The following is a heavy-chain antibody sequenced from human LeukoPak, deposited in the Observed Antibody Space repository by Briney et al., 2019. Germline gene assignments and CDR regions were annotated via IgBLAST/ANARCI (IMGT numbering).Heavy chain of an antibody. CDR1: AFTFSDYY. V-gene: IGHV3-11*01. CDR2: ISSRGYSI. Sequence: AGGSLRLSCVASAFTFSDYYMTWLRQTPGKGLEWVSYISSRGYSIYYADSVKGRFTISRDNSNNSLYLQMNSLRAEDTAVYYCARGKRSYDSWGQGTLVTVSS. CDR3: ARGKRSYDS. J-gene: IGHJ4*02.